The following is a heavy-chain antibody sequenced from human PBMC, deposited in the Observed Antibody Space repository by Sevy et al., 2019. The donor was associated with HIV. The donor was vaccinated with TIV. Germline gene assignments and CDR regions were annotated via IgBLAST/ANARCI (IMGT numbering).Heavy chain of an antibody. J-gene: IGHJ4*02. CDR2: FDPEHDTI. D-gene: IGHD2-15*01. CDR1: GYTLTELS. V-gene: IGHV1-24*01. CDR3: ARDLRGEGAADY. Sequence: ASVKVSCKVSGYTLTELSIHWVRQAPGKGLEWMGGFDPEHDTIMHAQKFQGRVIMTEDTSTDIAYMELSTLRSEDTAVYYCARDLRGEGAADYWGQGTLVTVS.